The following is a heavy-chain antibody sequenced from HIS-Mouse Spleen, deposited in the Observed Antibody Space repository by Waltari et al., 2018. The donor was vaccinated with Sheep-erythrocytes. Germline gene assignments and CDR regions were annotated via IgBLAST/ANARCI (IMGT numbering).Heavy chain of an antibody. CDR1: GFTFSSYS. J-gene: IGHJ4*02. Sequence: EVQLVESGGGLVKPGGSLRLSCAASGFTFSSYSMNWVRQAPGKGLELVSSISSSSSYIYYADSVKGRFTISRDNAKNSLYLQMNSLRAEDTAVYYCARDRAAMFDYWGQGTLVTVSS. V-gene: IGHV3-21*01. CDR2: ISSSSSYI. CDR3: ARDRAAMFDY. D-gene: IGHD3-10*01.